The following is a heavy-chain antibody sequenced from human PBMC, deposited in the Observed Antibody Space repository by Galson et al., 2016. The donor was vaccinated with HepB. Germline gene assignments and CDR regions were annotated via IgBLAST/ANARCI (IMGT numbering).Heavy chain of an antibody. D-gene: IGHD5/OR15-5a*01. J-gene: IGHJ3*02. CDR2: IYSGGTS. Sequence: SLRLSCAASGFIVSRAYMTWVRQAPGKGLEWVSIIYSGGTSYSADSVKGRFTVTRDDSKNTVYLQMNSLKIEDTAVYSCARQATFYDSAFDMWGQGTMVTVSS. CDR1: GFIVSRAY. V-gene: IGHV3-53*01. CDR3: ARQATFYDSAFDM.